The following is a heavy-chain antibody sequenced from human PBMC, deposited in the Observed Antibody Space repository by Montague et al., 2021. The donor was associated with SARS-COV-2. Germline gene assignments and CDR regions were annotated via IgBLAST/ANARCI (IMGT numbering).Heavy chain of an antibody. D-gene: IGHD6-19*01. CDR1: GFSVSTSGLC. J-gene: IGHJ2*01. CDR3: ARMPEYSSGAGHDWYFDL. CDR2: IDWDDDT. V-gene: IGHV2-70*01. Sequence: VKPTQTLTLTCTFSGFSVSTSGLCVSWIRQPPGKALEWLALIDWDDDTYYSTSLKTRLAISKDTSKNQVVPTMTDMDPVDTGTSYCARMPEYSSGAGHDWYFDLWGRGTLVTVSS.